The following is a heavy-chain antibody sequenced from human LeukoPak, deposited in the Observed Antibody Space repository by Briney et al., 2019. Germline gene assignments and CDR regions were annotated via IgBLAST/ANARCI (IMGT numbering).Heavy chain of an antibody. CDR1: RLSIRSGDYF. J-gene: IGHJ4*02. CDR2: IYYSGST. CDR3: SRGKTAMVTDY. Sequence: KPSQTLSLTCTLSRLSIRSGDYFWSWIRQPPGKGLEWIGYIYYSGSTYYNPSLKSRVTIPVDTSKNQFSLKLRSVTAADSAVYYFSRGKTAMVTDYWGQGTLVTVSS. V-gene: IGHV4-30-4*01. D-gene: IGHD5-18*01.